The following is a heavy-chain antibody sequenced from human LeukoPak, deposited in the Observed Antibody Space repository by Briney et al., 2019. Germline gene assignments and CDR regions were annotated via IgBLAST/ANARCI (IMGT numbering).Heavy chain of an antibody. CDR1: GYSISSGYY. Sequence: SETLSLTCAVSGYSISSGYYWGWIRQPPGKGLQWIGSIFQRGYSYYNPSLKSRVTISVDTSRNQFSLKLSSVTAADTAVYFCAGDKETTGNGRPNWFDPWGQGTLVTVSS. J-gene: IGHJ5*02. CDR3: AGDKETTGNGRPNWFDP. CDR2: IFQRGYS. V-gene: IGHV4-38-2*01. D-gene: IGHD1-1*01.